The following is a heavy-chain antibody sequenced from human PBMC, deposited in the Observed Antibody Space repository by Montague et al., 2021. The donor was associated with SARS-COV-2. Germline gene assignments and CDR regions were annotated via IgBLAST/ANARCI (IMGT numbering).Heavy chain of an antibody. J-gene: IGHJ5*02. V-gene: IGHV4-34*01. CDR1: GGSLSGYY. CDR2: INHSGST. Sequence: SETLSLTCAVYGGSLSGYYWAWIRQTPAKGLEWIGEINHSGSTNYKPSLKSRLTISVDTSKKQFSLKLNSMTAADTAVYYCAPGADYDFWRGFLGYKWFDLWGLGTPVTVSS. CDR3: APGADYDFWRGFLGYKWFDL. D-gene: IGHD3/OR15-3a*01.